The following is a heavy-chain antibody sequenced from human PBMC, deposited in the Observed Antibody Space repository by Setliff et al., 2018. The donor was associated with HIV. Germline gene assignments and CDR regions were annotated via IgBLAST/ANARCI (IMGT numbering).Heavy chain of an antibody. CDR3: ARGVTTIQY. V-gene: IGHV1-8*02. Sequence: GASVKVSCKASAYTFTNYDLNWVRQASGQGLEWMGWMNPNSGNTGYAQKFQGRLAMTSNTSIDTAYMELSRLRSEDTAVYYCARGVTTIQYWGQGSLVTVSS. CDR2: MNPNSGNT. J-gene: IGHJ4*02. D-gene: IGHD4-4*01. CDR1: AYTFTNYD.